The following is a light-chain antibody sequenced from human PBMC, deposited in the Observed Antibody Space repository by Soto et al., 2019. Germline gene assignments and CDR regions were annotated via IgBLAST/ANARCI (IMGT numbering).Light chain of an antibody. CDR3: QQYGSSPYT. Sequence: EIVLTQSPGTVSLSPGERATLSCRSSQSVSTNYLAWYQQKPGQAPRLLIYGASSRPGGIPDRFSGSGSGTDFTLTIPRLEPEDFAVYYCQQYGSSPYTFGQGTKVDIK. J-gene: IGKJ2*01. CDR2: GAS. CDR1: QSVSTNY. V-gene: IGKV3-20*01.